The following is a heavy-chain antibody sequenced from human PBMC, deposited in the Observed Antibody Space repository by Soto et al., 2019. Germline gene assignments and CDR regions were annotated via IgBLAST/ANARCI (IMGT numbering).Heavy chain of an antibody. CDR3: ARDRSSSWYFDY. V-gene: IGHV3-30-3*01. CDR2: ISYDGSNK. Sequence: VGSLRLSCAASGFTFSSYAMHWVRQAPGKGLEWVAVISYDGSNKYYADSVKGRFTISRDNSKNTLYLQMNSLRAEDTAVYYCARDRSSSWYFDYWGQGTLVTVSS. J-gene: IGHJ4*02. D-gene: IGHD6-13*01. CDR1: GFTFSSYA.